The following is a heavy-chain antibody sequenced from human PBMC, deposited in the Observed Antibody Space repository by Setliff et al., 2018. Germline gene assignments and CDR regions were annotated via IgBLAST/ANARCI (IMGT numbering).Heavy chain of an antibody. CDR1: GDSMNSGVYY. CDR3: ARTRTYRYFDY. V-gene: IGHV4-39*01. D-gene: IGHD1-26*01. J-gene: IGHJ4*02. CDR2: IYSGGTT. Sequence: SETLSLTCTVSGDSMNSGVYYWAWIRQPPGKGLEWIGRIYSGGTTYYNSSLKSRVTISVDTSKSQFSLRLNSVTAADTAVYYCARTRTYRYFDYWGRGTLVTVSS.